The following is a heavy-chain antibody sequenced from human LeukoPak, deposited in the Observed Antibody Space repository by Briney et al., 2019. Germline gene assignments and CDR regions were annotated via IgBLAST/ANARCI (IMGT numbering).Heavy chain of an antibody. Sequence: SETLSLTCTVSGGSISSYYWSWIRQPPGKGLEWIGYIYYSGSTSYNPSLKSRVTISVDTSKNQFSLKLSSVTAADTAVYYCARDRGGYCSSTSCYSWGQGTLVTVTS. J-gene: IGHJ4*02. CDR2: IYYSGST. CDR1: GGSISSYY. V-gene: IGHV4-59*12. D-gene: IGHD2-2*02. CDR3: ARDRGGYCSSTSCYS.